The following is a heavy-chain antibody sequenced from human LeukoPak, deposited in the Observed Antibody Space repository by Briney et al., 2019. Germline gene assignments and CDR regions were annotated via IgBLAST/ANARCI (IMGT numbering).Heavy chain of an antibody. CDR2: ISAYNGNT. CDR3: ARGLGTMVRGVSGGMDV. Sequence: AASVKVSCKASGYTFTSYGISWVRQAPGQGLEWMGWISAYNGNTNYAQKLQGRVTMTTDTSTSTAYMELRSLRSDDTAVYYCARGLGTMVRGVSGGMDVWGKGTTVTVSS. CDR1: GYTFTSYG. J-gene: IGHJ6*04. D-gene: IGHD3-10*01. V-gene: IGHV1-18*01.